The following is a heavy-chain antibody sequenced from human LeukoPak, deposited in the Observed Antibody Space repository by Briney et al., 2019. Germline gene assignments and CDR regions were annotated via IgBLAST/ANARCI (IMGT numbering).Heavy chain of an antibody. CDR1: GFTFSSYE. D-gene: IGHD6-13*01. V-gene: IGHV3-48*03. CDR2: ISSSGSTI. CDR3: ARSGYSSSWRFDN. Sequence: PGGSLRLSCAASGFTFSSYEMNWVRQAPGKGLEWVSYISSSGSTIYYADSVKGRFTISRDTAKNSLYMQMNSLRAEDTAVYHCARSGYSSSWRFDNWGQGTLVTVSS. J-gene: IGHJ4*02.